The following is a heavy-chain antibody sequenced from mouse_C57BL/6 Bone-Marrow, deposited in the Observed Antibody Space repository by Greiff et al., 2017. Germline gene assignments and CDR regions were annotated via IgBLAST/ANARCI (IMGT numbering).Heavy chain of an antibody. CDR1: GYTFTNYL. J-gene: IGHJ2*01. CDR3: GRRNYYVSLDY. D-gene: IGHD1-1*01. CDR2: IHPSDGDT. V-gene: IGHV1-74*01. Sequence: QVQLQQPGAELVKPGASVKVSCKASGYTFTNYLMHWVKQRPGQGLEWIGRIHPSDGDTNYNQKFKGKATLTVDKSSSTAYMQLSSLTSEDSAVYYCGRRNYYVSLDYWGKGTTLTVSS.